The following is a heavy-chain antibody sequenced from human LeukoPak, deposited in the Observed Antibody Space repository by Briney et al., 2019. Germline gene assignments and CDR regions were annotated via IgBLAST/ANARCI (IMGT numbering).Heavy chain of an antibody. J-gene: IGHJ6*02. CDR2: ISYDGSNK. CDR1: GCTFSSYA. D-gene: IGHD2-2*01. Sequence: GGSLRLHCAASGCTFSSYAMHWVRQAPGKGLEWVAVISYDGSNKYYADSVKGRFTISRDNSKNTLYLQMNSLRAEDTAVYYCARGVVPAAYYDYGMDVWGQGTMVTVSS. CDR3: ARGVVPAAYYDYGMDV. V-gene: IGHV3-30-3*01.